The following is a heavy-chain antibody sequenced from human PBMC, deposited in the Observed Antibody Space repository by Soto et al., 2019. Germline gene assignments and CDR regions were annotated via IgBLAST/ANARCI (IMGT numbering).Heavy chain of an antibody. CDR1: GYTFTSYD. CDR3: ARRAETNGWNGFGADKYYFDF. Sequence: ASVKVSRKASGYTFTSYDIYWGRQATGQGLEWMGWMNPNTGNSGYAQKFQGRVTMTSDTSISTAHMELSSLRSEDTAVYYCARRAETNGWNGFGADKYYFDFWGQGTLVTVSS. D-gene: IGHD1-1*01. J-gene: IGHJ4*02. CDR2: MNPNTGNS. V-gene: IGHV1-8*01.